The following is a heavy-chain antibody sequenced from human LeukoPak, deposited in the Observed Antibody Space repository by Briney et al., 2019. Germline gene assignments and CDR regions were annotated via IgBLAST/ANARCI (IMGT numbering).Heavy chain of an antibody. CDR3: AKVRPKYCSGGTCYDAFDV. D-gene: IGHD2-15*01. CDR1: GFTFSSYG. CDR2: IRYDGSNK. J-gene: IGHJ3*01. V-gene: IGHV3-30*02. Sequence: GGSLRLSCAASGFTFSSYGMHWVRQAPGKGLEWVAFIRYDGSNKYYADSVKGRFTISRDNSKNTLYLQMNSLRAEDMAVFYCAKVRPKYCSGGTCYDAFDVWGQGTMVTVSS.